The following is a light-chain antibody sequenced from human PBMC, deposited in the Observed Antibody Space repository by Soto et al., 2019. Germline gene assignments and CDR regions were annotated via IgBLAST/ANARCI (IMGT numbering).Light chain of an antibody. V-gene: IGKV3-15*01. CDR2: GTS. J-gene: IGKJ1*01. CDR1: QSVNIN. CDR3: QQYFEWPPMT. Sequence: EIVMTQSPATLSVSPGERATLSCRASQSVNINLAWYQQKPGQAPRLLIYGTSTRATGVPARFSGSGSGTEFTLTISNLQSEDSAIYYCQQYFEWPPMTFWQGTKVEI.